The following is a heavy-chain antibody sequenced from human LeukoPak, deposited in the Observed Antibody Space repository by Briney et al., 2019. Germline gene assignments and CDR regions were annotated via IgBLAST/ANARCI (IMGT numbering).Heavy chain of an antibody. V-gene: IGHV1-46*01. J-gene: IGHJ4*02. D-gene: IGHD6-6*01. Sequence: ASVKVSCKASGYTFTSYYMHWVRQAPGQGLEWMGIINPSGGSTSYAQKFQGRVTMTRDTSTSTVYMELSSLRSEDTAVYYCAREWDRAARGGYFDYWGQGTLVTVSS. CDR1: GYTFTSYY. CDR3: AREWDRAARGGYFDY. CDR2: INPSGGST.